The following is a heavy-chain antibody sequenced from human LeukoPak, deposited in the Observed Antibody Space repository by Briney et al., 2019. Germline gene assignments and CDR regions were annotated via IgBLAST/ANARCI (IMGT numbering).Heavy chain of an antibody. D-gene: IGHD3-22*01. CDR3: ARDRRAYYYDSSGYYPFDY. Sequence: SETLSLTCTVSGGSISSSSYYWGWIRQPPGKGLEWIGSIYYSGSTYYNPSLKSRVTISVDTSKNQFSLKLSSVTAADTAVYYCARDRRAYYYDSSGYYPFDYWGQGTLVTVSS. V-gene: IGHV4-39*07. CDR1: GGSISSSSYY. J-gene: IGHJ4*02. CDR2: IYYSGST.